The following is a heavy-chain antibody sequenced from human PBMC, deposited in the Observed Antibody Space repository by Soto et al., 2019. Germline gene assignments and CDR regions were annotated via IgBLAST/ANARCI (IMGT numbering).Heavy chain of an antibody. V-gene: IGHV3-9*01. D-gene: IGHD5-12*01. CDR2: ISWNSGSI. J-gene: IGHJ3*02. Sequence: SLRLSCAASGFTFDDYALHWVRQAPGKGLEWVSGISWNSGSIGYADSVKGRFTISRDNAKNSLYLQMNSLRAEDTALYYCEKAEYGGYGFRAFDIWGQGTMVTVSS. CDR1: GFTFDDYA. CDR3: EKAEYGGYGFRAFDI.